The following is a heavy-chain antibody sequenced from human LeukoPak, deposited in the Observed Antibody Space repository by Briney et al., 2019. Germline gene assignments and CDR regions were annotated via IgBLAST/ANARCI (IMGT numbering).Heavy chain of an antibody. CDR3: ARGVRFSDFYYYMDV. CDR2: MNPNSGKT. D-gene: IGHD3-3*01. Sequence: ASVKVSCKASGYTFTNSDINWVRQAPGQGLEWMGWMNPNSGKTGYARKFQGRVTLTRNSSISTAYMDLSSLRSEDTAVYYCARGVRFSDFYYYMDVWAKGPRSPSP. J-gene: IGHJ6*03. CDR1: GYTFTNSD. V-gene: IGHV1-8*03.